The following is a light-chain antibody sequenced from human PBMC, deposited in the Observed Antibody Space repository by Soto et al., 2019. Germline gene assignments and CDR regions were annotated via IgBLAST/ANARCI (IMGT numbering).Light chain of an antibody. CDR3: QQYAYSPPT. V-gene: IGKV3-20*01. Sequence: EVVLTQSPATLSLSPGERAILSCRASQSVSNTYLAWYQQKPGQAPRLLIYGASSRATDIPDRISGGGSGTDFALTISRLEPEDFAVYFCQQYAYSPPTFGPGTRVDIK. J-gene: IGKJ3*01. CDR2: GAS. CDR1: QSVSNTY.